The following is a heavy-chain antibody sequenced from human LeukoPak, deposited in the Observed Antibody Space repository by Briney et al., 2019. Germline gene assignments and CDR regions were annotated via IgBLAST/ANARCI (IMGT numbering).Heavy chain of an antibody. CDR1: GFTSHSYA. J-gene: IGHJ6*02. Sequence: GGSLRLSCAASGFTSHSYAMSWVRQAPGKGLEWVSSISGTGGSTFYADSVKGRFTISRDNSKNTLYLQISSLRAEDTALYYCARTRREYNYGSDALDVWGQGTTVTVSS. CDR2: ISGTGGST. V-gene: IGHV3-23*01. D-gene: IGHD3-10*01. CDR3: ARTRREYNYGSDALDV.